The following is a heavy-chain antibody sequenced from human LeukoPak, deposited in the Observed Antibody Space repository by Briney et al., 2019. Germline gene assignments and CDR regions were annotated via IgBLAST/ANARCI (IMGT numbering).Heavy chain of an antibody. V-gene: IGHV4-38-2*01. Sequence: PSETLSLTRAVSGYSISSGYYWGRIRQPPGKGLEWIGSIYHSGSTYYNPSLKSRVTISVDTSKNQFSLKLSSVTAADTAVYYCARHASGGDYWGQGTLVTVSS. J-gene: IGHJ4*02. D-gene: IGHD6-19*01. CDR1: GYSISSGYY. CDR2: IYHSGST. CDR3: ARHASGGDY.